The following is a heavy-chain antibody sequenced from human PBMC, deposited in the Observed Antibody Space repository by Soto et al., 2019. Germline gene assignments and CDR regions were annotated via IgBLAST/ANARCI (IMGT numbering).Heavy chain of an antibody. CDR3: ARVKRSTSRLDP. CDR1: GDSVSSGAYY. CDR2: VYYSGST. J-gene: IGHJ5*02. V-gene: IGHV4-61*08. D-gene: IGHD1-26*01. Sequence: SETLSLTCSVSGDSVSSGAYYWSWIRQPPGKGLEWIGYVYYSGSTSYNPSLETGVTISVDTSNNQFSLKLTSVTPADTAIYYCARVKRSTSRLDPWGQGTLVTVSS.